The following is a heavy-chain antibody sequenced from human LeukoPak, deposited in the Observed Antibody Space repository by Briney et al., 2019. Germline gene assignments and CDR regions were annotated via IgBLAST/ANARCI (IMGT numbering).Heavy chain of an antibody. Sequence: SETLSLTCTVSGGSISSGSYYWSWIRQPAGKGLEWIGRIYTSGSTNYNPSLKSRVTISVDTSKNQFSLKLSSVTAADTAVYYCARDYYDSSGYYYDNYYFDYWGQGTLVTVSS. CDR2: IYTSGST. CDR3: ARDYYDSSGYYYDNYYFDY. V-gene: IGHV4-61*02. CDR1: GGSISSGSYY. D-gene: IGHD3-22*01. J-gene: IGHJ4*02.